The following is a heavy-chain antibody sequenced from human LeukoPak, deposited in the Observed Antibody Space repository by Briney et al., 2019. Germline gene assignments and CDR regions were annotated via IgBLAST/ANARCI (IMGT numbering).Heavy chain of an antibody. CDR1: GFTFTNYA. CDR2: ISGGGDST. Sequence: PGGSLRLSCAASGFTFTNYAMNWVRQAPGKGLEWVSAISGGGDSTYYADSVKGRFTISRDSSKNTLYLQMNSLRVEDTAVYYCAKEPIVVPGYNWFDPWGQGTLVTVSS. J-gene: IGHJ5*02. CDR3: AKEPIVVPGYNWFDP. D-gene: IGHD2-2*01. V-gene: IGHV3-23*01.